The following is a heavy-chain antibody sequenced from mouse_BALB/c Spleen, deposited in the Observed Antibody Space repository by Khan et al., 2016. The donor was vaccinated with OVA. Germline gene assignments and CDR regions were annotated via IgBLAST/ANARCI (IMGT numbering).Heavy chain of an antibody. CDR3: ARGDYGSTYPGFAY. D-gene: IGHD1-1*01. J-gene: IGHJ3*01. CDR2: IYPGSVTT. CDR1: GFPFTDYI. V-gene: IGHV1-77*01. Sequence: QVQLQQSGPDLVKPGASVKMSCKASGFPFTDYIITWVKQRTGQGLEWIGEIYPGSVTTYYNEKFKGKATLTADKSSNTAYIQLSSLTSEDSAVYVCARGDYGSTYPGFAYWGQGTLVTVSA.